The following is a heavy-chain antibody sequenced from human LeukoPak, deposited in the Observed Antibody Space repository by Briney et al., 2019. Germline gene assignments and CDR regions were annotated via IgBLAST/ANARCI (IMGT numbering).Heavy chain of an antibody. CDR3: AKDVDGGSRYYYYYMDV. Sequence: GGSLRLSCAASGFTFSRYGMSWVRQAPGKGLEWVSTISGSGGTTYYGDSVKGRFTISRDNSKNTLYLQMNSLRAEDTAVYYCAKDVDGGSRYYYYYMDVWGKGTTVTVSS. CDR1: GFTFSRYG. J-gene: IGHJ6*03. CDR2: ISGSGGTT. V-gene: IGHV3-23*01. D-gene: IGHD4-23*01.